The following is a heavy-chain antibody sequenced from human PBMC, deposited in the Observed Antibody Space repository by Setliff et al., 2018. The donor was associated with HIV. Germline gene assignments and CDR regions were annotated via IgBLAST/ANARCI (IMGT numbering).Heavy chain of an antibody. V-gene: IGHV3-30*04. D-gene: IGHD3-22*01. Sequence: PGGSLRLSCAASGFTFSSYAMHWVRQAPGKGLEWVAVISYDGSNKYYADSVKGRLTISRDNSKNTLYLQMNSLRAEDTAVYFCAGDFSTYYSIDSWGQGTLVTVSS. CDR1: GFTFSSYA. CDR2: ISYDGSNK. J-gene: IGHJ4*02. CDR3: AGDFSTYYSIDS.